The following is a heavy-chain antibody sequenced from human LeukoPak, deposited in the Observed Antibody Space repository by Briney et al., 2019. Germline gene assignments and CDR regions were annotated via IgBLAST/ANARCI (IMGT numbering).Heavy chain of an antibody. CDR2: INHSGSA. D-gene: IGHD2-15*01. CDR3: ARWWGFDP. Sequence: PSETLSRTCAVHGGSLSGYYSTWIRQPPGKGLEWIGEINHSGSANYNPSLKSRVTISIDTSKSQFFLKLTSVTAADTAVYFCARWWGFDPWGQGTLVTVSS. J-gene: IGHJ5*02. V-gene: IGHV4-34*01. CDR1: GGSLSGYY.